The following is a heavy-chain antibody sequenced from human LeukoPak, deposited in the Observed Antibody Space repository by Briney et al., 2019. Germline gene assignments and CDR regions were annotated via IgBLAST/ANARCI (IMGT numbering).Heavy chain of an antibody. CDR2: IIPILGIA. D-gene: IGHD2-21*02. V-gene: IGHV1-69*04. CDR3: ARLPGGPKHIVVVTAIPLDAFDI. J-gene: IGHJ3*02. CDR1: GGTFSSYA. Sequence: GASVKVSCKASGGTFSSYAISRVRQAPGQGLEWMGRIIPILGIANYAQKFQGRVTITADKSTSTAYMELSSLRSEDTAVYYCARLPGGPKHIVVVTAIPLDAFDIWGQGTMVTVSS.